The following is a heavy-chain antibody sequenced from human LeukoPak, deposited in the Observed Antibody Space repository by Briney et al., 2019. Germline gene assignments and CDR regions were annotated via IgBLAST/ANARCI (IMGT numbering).Heavy chain of an antibody. J-gene: IGHJ4*02. CDR2: IIPIFGTA. D-gene: IGHD3-16*01. Sequence: ASVKVSCKASGGTFRSYAISWVRQAPGQRLEWMGGIIPIFGTANYAQKFQGRVTITTDESTSTAYMELSSLRCEDTAVYYCARATFGGSYVDYWGQGTLVSVSS. CDR1: GGTFRSYA. CDR3: ARATFGGSYVDY. V-gene: IGHV1-69*05.